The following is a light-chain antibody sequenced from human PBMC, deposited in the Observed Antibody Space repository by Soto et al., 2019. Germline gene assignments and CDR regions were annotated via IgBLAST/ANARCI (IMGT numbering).Light chain of an antibody. CDR3: QSYDTGLSGPVV. Sequence: QSVLTQPPSLSGAPGQTIIISCTGGGSNIGAGFDVHWYQQLPGTAPKLLIYGNTNRPSGVPDRFSGSKSGTSASLVITGLQADDEADYYCQSYDTGLSGPVVFGGGTQLTVL. V-gene: IGLV1-40*01. J-gene: IGLJ2*01. CDR2: GNT. CDR1: GSNIGAGFD.